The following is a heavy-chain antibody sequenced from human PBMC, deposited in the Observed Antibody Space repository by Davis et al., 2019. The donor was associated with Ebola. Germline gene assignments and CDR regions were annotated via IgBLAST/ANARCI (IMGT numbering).Heavy chain of an antibody. CDR2: INTYSGNP. V-gene: IGHV7-4-1*02. J-gene: IGHJ4*02. CDR3: ARASCGRIFCVPDELDY. CDR1: GYTFSRYG. Sequence: ASVKVSCKASGYTFSRYGLNWVRQAPGQGLEWMGWINTYSGNPTYAQGFTGRFVFSLDTSVSTAYLQISSLEAEDTAVYYCARASCGRIFCVPDELDYWGQGTLVTVSS. D-gene: IGHD2/OR15-2a*01.